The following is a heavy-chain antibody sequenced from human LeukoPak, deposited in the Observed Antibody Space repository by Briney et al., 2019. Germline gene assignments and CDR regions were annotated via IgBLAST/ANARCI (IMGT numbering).Heavy chain of an antibody. D-gene: IGHD2-21*02. V-gene: IGHV1-46*01. CDR1: GYTFTSYY. Sequence: ASVKVSCKASGYTFTSYYMHWVRQAPGQGLGGMGIINPSGGSTSYAQKFQGRVTMTRDTSTSTVYMELSSLRSEDTAVYYCASYCGGDCYSDAFDIWGQGTMVTVSS. J-gene: IGHJ3*02. CDR2: INPSGGST. CDR3: ASYCGGDCYSDAFDI.